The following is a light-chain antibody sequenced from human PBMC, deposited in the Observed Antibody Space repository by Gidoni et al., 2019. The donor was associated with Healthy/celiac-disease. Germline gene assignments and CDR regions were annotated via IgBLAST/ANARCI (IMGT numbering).Light chain of an antibody. CDR3: QQSYSTPYS. CDR1: QSIRSY. CDR2: AAS. Sequence: DIQMTQSPSSLSASVGDRVTITCRASQSIRSYLNWYQQKPGKAPKLLIYAASSLQSGVPSRFSGIGSGTDFTLTISSLQPEDFATYYCQQSYSTPYSFGQGTKLEIK. V-gene: IGKV1-39*01. J-gene: IGKJ2*03.